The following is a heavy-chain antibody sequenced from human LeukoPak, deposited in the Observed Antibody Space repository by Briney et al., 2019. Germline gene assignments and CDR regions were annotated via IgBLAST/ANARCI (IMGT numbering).Heavy chain of an antibody. CDR3: ARVLGYCSGGNCYWFDP. CDR1: GYTFTGYY. D-gene: IGHD2-15*01. J-gene: IGHJ5*02. Sequence: ASVKVSCKASGYTFTGYYMHWVRQAPGQGLECMGRINPNSGGTNYAQKFRGRVTMTRDTSISTAYMELSRLRSDDTAVYYCARVLGYCSGGNCYWFDPWGQGTLVTVSS. V-gene: IGHV1-2*06. CDR2: INPNSGGT.